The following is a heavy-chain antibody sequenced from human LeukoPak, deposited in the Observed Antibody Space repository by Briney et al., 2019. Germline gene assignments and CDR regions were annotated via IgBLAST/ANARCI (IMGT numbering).Heavy chain of an antibody. J-gene: IGHJ5*02. D-gene: IGHD3-10*01. CDR3: VRASHPGGWFDP. Sequence: GGSLRLSCAASGFTFSTYWMNWFRQTPGKGLEWVAKIKADGGEKDHVASVKGRFTISRDNAKNSLYLQMNSLTAEDTAVYYCVRASHPGGWFDPWGQGTLVTVSS. V-gene: IGHV3-7*04. CDR1: GFTFSTYW. CDR2: IKADGGEK.